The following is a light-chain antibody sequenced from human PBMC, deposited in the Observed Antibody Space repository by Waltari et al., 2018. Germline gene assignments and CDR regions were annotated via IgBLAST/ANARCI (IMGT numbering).Light chain of an antibody. CDR1: QSISNY. J-gene: IGKJ2*01. CDR3: QQSYSAPYT. V-gene: IGKV1-39*01. Sequence: DIHMTQSPSSLSAFVGDSVTNTCRSSQSISNYLNWYQQKPGKAPKVLIYAASRLQSGVPSRFSGSGSGTDFTVTIGSLQPEDFATYYCQQSYSAPYTFGQGTKLEIK. CDR2: AAS.